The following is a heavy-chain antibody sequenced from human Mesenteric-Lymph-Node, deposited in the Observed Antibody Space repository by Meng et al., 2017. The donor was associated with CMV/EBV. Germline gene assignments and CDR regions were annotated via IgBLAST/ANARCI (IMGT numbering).Heavy chain of an antibody. V-gene: IGHV4-34*01. CDR2: INHSGST. CDR3: ARNPSYYYYGMDV. CDR1: GESFSGYY. Sequence: GSLRLSCAVYGESFSGYYWSWIRQPPGKGLEWIGEINHSGSTNYNPSLKSRVTISVDTSKNQFSLKLSSVTAADTAVYYCARNPSYYYYGMDVWGQGTTVTVSS. J-gene: IGHJ6*02. D-gene: IGHD1-14*01.